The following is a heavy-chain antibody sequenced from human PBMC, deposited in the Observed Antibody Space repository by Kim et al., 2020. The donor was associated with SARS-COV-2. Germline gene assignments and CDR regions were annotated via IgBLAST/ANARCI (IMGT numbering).Heavy chain of an antibody. J-gene: IGHJ4*02. CDR3: TIGDGHGFLR. CDR2: ISSDGSST. V-gene: IGHV3-74*01. CDR1: GFTFSSYW. Sequence: GGSLRLFCAASGFTFSSYWMHWVRQAPGKGLVWVSRISSDGSSTKYADSVKGRFTISRDNAKNTLYLQMNSQGAEDTAVYYCTIGDGHGFLRWGQGTLVTVSS.